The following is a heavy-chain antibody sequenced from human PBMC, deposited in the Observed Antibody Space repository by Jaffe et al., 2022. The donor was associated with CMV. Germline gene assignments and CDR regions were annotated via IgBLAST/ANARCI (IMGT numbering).Heavy chain of an antibody. D-gene: IGHD3-22*01. J-gene: IGHJ2*01. CDR2: IYYSGST. V-gene: IGHV4-39*01. CDR1: GGSISSSSYY. Sequence: QLQLQESGPGLVKPSETLSLTCTVSGGSISSSSYYWGWIRQPPGKGLEWIGSIYYSGSTYYNPSLKSRVTISVDTSKNQFSLKLSSVTAADTAVYYCARLRTYYYDSSGLNWYFDLWGRGTLVTVSS. CDR3: ARLRTYYYDSSGLNWYFDL.